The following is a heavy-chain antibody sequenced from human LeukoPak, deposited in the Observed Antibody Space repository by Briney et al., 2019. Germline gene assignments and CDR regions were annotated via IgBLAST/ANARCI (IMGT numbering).Heavy chain of an antibody. Sequence: PGGSLRLSCAASGFTFSSYAMSWVRQAPGKGLEWVSAISGSGGSTYYADSVKGRFTISRDNSKNTLYLQMNSLRAEDTAVYYCAKDWHFLFKYGDYFDYWGQGTLVTVSS. CDR1: GFTFSSYA. J-gene: IGHJ4*02. CDR3: AKDWHFLFKYGDYFDY. CDR2: ISGSGGST. V-gene: IGHV3-23*01. D-gene: IGHD3-3*02.